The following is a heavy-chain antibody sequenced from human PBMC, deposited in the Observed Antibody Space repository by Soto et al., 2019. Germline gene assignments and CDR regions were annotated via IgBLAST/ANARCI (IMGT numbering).Heavy chain of an antibody. CDR3: SRDLSLNDYVWGSYRYYGMDV. V-gene: IGHV3-53*01. CDR1: GFTVSSNY. D-gene: IGHD3-16*02. J-gene: IGHJ6*02. CDR2: IYSGGST. Sequence: PGGSLRLSCAASGFTVSSNYMSWVRQAPGKGLEWDSVIYSGGSTYYADSVKGRITISRDNSKNTLYIQMNSLRAEYTAVYYCSRDLSLNDYVWGSYRYYGMDVWGQGTTVTVSS.